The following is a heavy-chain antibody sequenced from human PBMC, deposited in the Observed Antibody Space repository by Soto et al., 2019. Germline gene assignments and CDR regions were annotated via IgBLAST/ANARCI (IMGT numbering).Heavy chain of an antibody. CDR3: ARHVGCSGGPCYIDY. CDR2: IYPGDSDT. J-gene: IGHJ4*02. Sequence: GASQNISCKASGYKDSRYWGGWVRQKNGKGLEWMGIIYPGDSDTRYSPSFQGQVSISADKSISIAYLQWSSLKASDTAMYYCARHVGCSGGPCYIDYWGQGSLVTVSS. D-gene: IGHD2-15*01. CDR1: GYKDSRYW. V-gene: IGHV5-51*01.